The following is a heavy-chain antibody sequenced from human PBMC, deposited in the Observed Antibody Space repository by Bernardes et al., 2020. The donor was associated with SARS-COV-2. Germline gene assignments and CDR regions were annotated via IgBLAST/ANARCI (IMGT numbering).Heavy chain of an antibody. J-gene: IGHJ6*02. D-gene: IGHD2-21*02. CDR1: GFTFSSYS. CDR2: ISSSSSTI. V-gene: IGHV3-48*02. Sequence: GSLRLSCAASGFTFSSYSMNWVRQAPGKGLEWVSYISSSSSTIYYADSVKGRFTISRDNAKNSLYLQMNSLRDEDTAVYYCARGYCGGDCYSFIYYYGMDVWGQGTTVTVSS. CDR3: ARGYCGGDCYSFIYYYGMDV.